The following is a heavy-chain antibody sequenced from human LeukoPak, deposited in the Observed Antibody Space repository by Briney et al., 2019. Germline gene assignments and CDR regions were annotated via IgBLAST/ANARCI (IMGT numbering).Heavy chain of an antibody. J-gene: IGHJ4*02. D-gene: IGHD6-19*01. Sequence: ASVKVSCKASGYTFTSYGISWARQAPGQGLEWMGWISAYNGNTNYAQKLQGRVTMTTDTSTSTAYMELRSLRSDATAVYYCARDDWQWLELDYWGQGTLVTVSS. CDR1: GYTFTSYG. CDR3: ARDDWQWLELDY. V-gene: IGHV1-18*01. CDR2: ISAYNGNT.